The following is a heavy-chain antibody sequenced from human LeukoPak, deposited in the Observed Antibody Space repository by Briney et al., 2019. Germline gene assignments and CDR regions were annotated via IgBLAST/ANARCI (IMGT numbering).Heavy chain of an antibody. V-gene: IGHV3-48*04. CDR2: ISSSSSTI. J-gene: IGHJ4*02. CDR1: GFTFSSYS. D-gene: IGHD6-13*01. CDR3: AREGPSYSSSWYSYFDY. Sequence: HPGGSLRLSCAASGFTFSSYSMSWVRQAPGKGLEWVSYISSSSSTIYYADSVKGRFTISRDNAKNSLYLQMNSLRAEDTAVYYCAREGPSYSSSWYSYFDYWGQGTLVTVSS.